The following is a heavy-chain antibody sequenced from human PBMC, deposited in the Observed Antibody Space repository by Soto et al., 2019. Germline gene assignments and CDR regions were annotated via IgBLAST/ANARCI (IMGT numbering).Heavy chain of an antibody. CDR1: GFSLTTGKMG. D-gene: IGHD3-9*01. CDR2: IFSDNER. V-gene: IGHV2-26*01. Sequence: SGPTLVNPTETLTLTCTVSGFSLTTGKMGVSWIRQPPGKALEWLAHIFSDNERSYSTSLQGRLTISKDTSGSQVVLSMTNVDPVDTATYYCARMKVDSYQFYYAMDVWGQGNTVTVSS. J-gene: IGHJ6*02. CDR3: ARMKVDSYQFYYAMDV.